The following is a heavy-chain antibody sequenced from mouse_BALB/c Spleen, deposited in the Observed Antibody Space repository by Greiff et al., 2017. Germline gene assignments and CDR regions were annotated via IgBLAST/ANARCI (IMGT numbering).Heavy chain of an antibody. V-gene: IGHV2-9*02. CDR2: IWAGGST. D-gene: IGHD4-1*02. Sequence: VKLMESGPGLVAPSQSLSITCTVSGFSLTSYGVHWVRQPPGKGLEWLGVIWAGGSTNYNSALMSRLSISKDNSKSQVFLKMNSLQTDDTAMYYCARDPNWDGPYAMDYWGQGTSVTVSS. CDR1: GFSLTSYG. J-gene: IGHJ4*01. CDR3: ARDPNWDGPYAMDY.